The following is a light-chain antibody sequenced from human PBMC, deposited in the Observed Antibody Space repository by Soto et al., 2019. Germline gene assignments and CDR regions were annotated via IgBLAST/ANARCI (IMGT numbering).Light chain of an antibody. CDR1: RSNIGTNT. Sequence: QSALTQAPSASGAPGQRVTMSCSGSRSNIGTNTVNWYQQRPGTPPKFLIYDNYRRPSGVPDRFSGSQSGTSASLAINGRQSEDEADYYCSAWDDSRNRLVFGGGTKLTVL. CDR3: SAWDDSRNRLV. CDR2: DNY. V-gene: IGLV1-44*01. J-gene: IGLJ2*01.